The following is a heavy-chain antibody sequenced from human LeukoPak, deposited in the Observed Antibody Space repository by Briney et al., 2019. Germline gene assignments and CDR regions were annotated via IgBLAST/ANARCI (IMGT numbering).Heavy chain of an antibody. Sequence: GGSLRLSCAASGFTFSSYAMSWVRQAPGKGLEWVSYISSSGSTIYYADSVKGRFTISRDNAKNSLYLQMNSLRAEDTAVYYCARDKQATYYYYGMDVWGKGTTVTVSS. CDR3: ARDKQATYYYYGMDV. CDR1: GFTFSSYA. V-gene: IGHV3-48*03. D-gene: IGHD6-13*01. CDR2: ISSSGSTI. J-gene: IGHJ6*04.